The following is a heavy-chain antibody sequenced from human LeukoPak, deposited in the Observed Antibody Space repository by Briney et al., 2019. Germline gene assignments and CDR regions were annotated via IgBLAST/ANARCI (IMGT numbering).Heavy chain of an antibody. Sequence: SETLSLTCTVSGGSISSYYWGWIRQPPGKGLEWIGYIYYSGTTKYNPSLKSRVTISVDTSKNQFSLKLSSVTAADTAVYYCARYYSYYYMDVWGKGTTVTVSS. CDR2: IYYSGTT. V-gene: IGHV4-59*01. CDR1: GGSISSYY. J-gene: IGHJ6*03. CDR3: ARYYSYYYMDV.